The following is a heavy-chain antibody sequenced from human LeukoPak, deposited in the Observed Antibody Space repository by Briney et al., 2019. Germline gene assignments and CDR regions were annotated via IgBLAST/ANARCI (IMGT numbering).Heavy chain of an antibody. V-gene: IGHV1-46*01. J-gene: IGHJ4*02. D-gene: IGHD3-3*01. CDR1: GYTFTSYY. Sequence: ASVKVSCKASGYTFTSYYMHWVRQAPGQGLEWMGINNPSGGSTSYAQKFQGRVTMTRDMSTSTVYMELSSLRSEDTAVYYCAREKKTIFGVVMYLDYWGQGTLVTVSS. CDR3: AREKKTIFGVVMYLDY. CDR2: NNPSGGST.